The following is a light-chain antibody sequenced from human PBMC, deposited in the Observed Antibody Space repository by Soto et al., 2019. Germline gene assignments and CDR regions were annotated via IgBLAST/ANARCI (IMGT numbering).Light chain of an antibody. CDR2: GAS. V-gene: IGKV3-15*01. CDR1: QSVSSN. CDR3: QQYDTWPRT. J-gene: IGKJ1*01. Sequence: EILMTQSPASLSVRPGERATLSCRASQSVSSNFAWYLQKHGQAPRILIYGASTRDTAVPARFTASGSGTECTLTISRLQSDDFRVDYCQQYDTWPRTFGQGTKVDIK.